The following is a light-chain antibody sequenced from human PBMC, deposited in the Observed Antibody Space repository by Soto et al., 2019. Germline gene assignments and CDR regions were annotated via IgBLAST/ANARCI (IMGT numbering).Light chain of an antibody. CDR2: FGS. CDR1: QSLLHSNGKNY. V-gene: IGKV2-28*01. Sequence: DIVMTQSPLPLSVTPGEPASISCRSSQSLLHSNGKNYLDWYLQKPGQSLQLLIYFGSDRASGVPGRFSGRGSDTAFPLHISRVEAADGGVYFCIQALTLLWMFGQGTKV. J-gene: IGKJ1*01. CDR3: IQALTLLWM.